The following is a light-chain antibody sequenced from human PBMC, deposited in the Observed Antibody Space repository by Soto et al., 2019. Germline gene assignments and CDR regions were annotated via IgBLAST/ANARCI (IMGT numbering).Light chain of an antibody. CDR1: QIIGSRF. J-gene: IGKJ3*01. CDR3: QQYSGSPFT. Sequence: EIVLTQSPGTLSLSPGERATLSCRASQIIGSRFLAWYQQKPGQAPRLLIYSASSRATGIPDRFSGSASGTDSTLTISRLEPEDFAVYYCQQYSGSPFTFGPGTKVDIK. CDR2: SAS. V-gene: IGKV3-20*01.